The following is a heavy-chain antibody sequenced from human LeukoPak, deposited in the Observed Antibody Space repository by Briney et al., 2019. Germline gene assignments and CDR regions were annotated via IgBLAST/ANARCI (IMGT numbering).Heavy chain of an antibody. CDR1: GGSISSSDYY. CDR3: ARDTYDFWSHCLVGVFDI. J-gene: IGHJ3*02. CDR2: ISYSGIT. Sequence: SETLSLTCSVSGGSISSSDYYWGWIRQPPGKGLEWIGSISYSGITYYNPSFKSRVTISIDTSKKQFSLRLTSMTAADTAFYYCARDTYDFWSHCLVGVFDIWGQGTMVTVSS. V-gene: IGHV4-39*07. D-gene: IGHD3-3*01.